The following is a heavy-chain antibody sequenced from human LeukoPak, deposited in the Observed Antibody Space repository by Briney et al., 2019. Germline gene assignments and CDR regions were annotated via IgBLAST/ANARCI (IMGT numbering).Heavy chain of an antibody. CDR1: GGSISSGDYY. Sequence: SETLSLTCTVSGGSISSGDYYWSWIRQPPGKGLEWIGYIYYSGSTYYNPSLKSRVTISVDTSKNQFSLKLSSVTAADTAVYYCASSHSSSWYYFDYWGQGTLVTVSS. CDR2: IYYSGST. J-gene: IGHJ4*02. D-gene: IGHD6-13*01. V-gene: IGHV4-30-4*01. CDR3: ASSHSSSWYYFDY.